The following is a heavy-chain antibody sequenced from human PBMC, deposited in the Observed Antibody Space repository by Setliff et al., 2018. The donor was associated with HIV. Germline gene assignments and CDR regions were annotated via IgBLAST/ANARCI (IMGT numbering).Heavy chain of an antibody. V-gene: IGHV4-39*07. J-gene: IGHJ4*02. CDR1: GDSFSSNSNH. CDR2: IKYGGTT. Sequence: SETLSLTCTVPGDSFSSNSNHWGWIRQPPGKGLEWIGNIKYGGTTYYNPSLKSRVSISIDTSKSQFSLKLTSVTAADTAMYYCARDAGYSGSSWNYWGQGTLVTVSS. CDR3: ARDAGYSGSSWNY. D-gene: IGHD5-12*01.